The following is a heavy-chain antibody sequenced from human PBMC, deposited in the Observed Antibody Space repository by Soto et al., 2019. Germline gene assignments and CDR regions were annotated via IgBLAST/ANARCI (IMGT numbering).Heavy chain of an antibody. J-gene: IGHJ1*01. Sequence: QVQLVQSGAEVKKPGASVKISCKTSGDTFTSYYLQWVRQAPGRGLEWMGIINPDNGSTNYAQKLRGGVNLTRDTSTSTVYMDLTSLRSEDPAVYYCARGLGVGSGLRLQHWGQGTLVTVSS. V-gene: IGHV1-46*04. CDR3: ARGLGVGSGLRLQH. CDR1: GDTFTSYY. CDR2: INPDNGST. D-gene: IGHD6-19*01.